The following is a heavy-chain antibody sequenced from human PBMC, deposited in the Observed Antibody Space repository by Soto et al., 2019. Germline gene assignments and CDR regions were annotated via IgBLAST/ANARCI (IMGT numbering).Heavy chain of an antibody. V-gene: IGHV4-61*08. J-gene: IGHJ4*02. CDR2: IYYSGST. CDR3: AGVIAVAGASDY. D-gene: IGHD6-19*01. Sequence: PSETLSLTCTVSVGSFSGVGYYWGGFRQPPGKGLEWIGYIYYSGSTNYNPSLKSRVTISVDTSKNQSSLKLSSVTAADTAVYYCAGVIAVAGASDYWGQGTLVTVS. CDR1: VGSFSGVGYY.